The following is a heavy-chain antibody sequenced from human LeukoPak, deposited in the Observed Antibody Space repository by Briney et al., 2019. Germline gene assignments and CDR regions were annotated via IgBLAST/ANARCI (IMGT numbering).Heavy chain of an antibody. CDR2: FDPEDGET. Sequence: ASVKVSCKVSGYTLTELSMHWVRQAPGKGLEWMGGFDPEDGETIYAQKFQGRVTMTEDTSTGTAYMELSSLRSEDTAVYYCARDHPAMVNRYYYGMDVWGQGTTVTVSS. V-gene: IGHV1-24*01. J-gene: IGHJ6*02. D-gene: IGHD5-18*01. CDR1: GYTLTELS. CDR3: ARDHPAMVNRYYYGMDV.